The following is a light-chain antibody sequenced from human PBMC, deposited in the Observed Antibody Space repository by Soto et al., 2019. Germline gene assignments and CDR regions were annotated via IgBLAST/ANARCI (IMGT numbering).Light chain of an antibody. CDR1: QSVSYY. CDR3: QQYGSSLWWT. Sequence: EIVLTQSPGTLSLSPGERATLSCRASQSVSYYLAWYQQKPGQAPRLLIYDASSRATGVPDRFSGSGSGTDFTLTISRLEPEDFAVYYCQQYGSSLWWTFGQGTKVEIK. V-gene: IGKV3-20*01. CDR2: DAS. J-gene: IGKJ1*01.